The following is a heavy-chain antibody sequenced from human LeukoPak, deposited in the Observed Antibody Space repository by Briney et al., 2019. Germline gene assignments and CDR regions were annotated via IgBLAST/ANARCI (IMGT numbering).Heavy chain of an antibody. V-gene: IGHV3-30*04. D-gene: IGHD6-13*01. CDR2: ISYDGSNK. CDR1: GFTFSSYA. CDR3: ARDSSSSWLGGDY. J-gene: IGHJ4*02. Sequence: GGSLRLSCAASGFTFSSYAMHWVRQAPGKGLEWVAVISYDGSNKYYADPVKGRFTISRDNSKNTLYLQMNSLRAEDTAVYYCARDSSSSWLGGDYWGQGTLVTVSS.